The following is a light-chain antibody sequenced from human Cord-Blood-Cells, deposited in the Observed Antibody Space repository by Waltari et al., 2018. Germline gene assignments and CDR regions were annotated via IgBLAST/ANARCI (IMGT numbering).Light chain of an antibody. J-gene: IGKJ4*01. CDR2: AAS. Sequence: DIQMTQSPSSVSASVGDRVTLTCRASQGISSWLALYQQKPGKAPKLLIYAASSLQSGVPSRFSGSGSGTDFTLTISSLQPEDFATYYCQQANSFPLTFGGGTKVEIK. CDR3: QQANSFPLT. V-gene: IGKV1-12*01. CDR1: QGISSW.